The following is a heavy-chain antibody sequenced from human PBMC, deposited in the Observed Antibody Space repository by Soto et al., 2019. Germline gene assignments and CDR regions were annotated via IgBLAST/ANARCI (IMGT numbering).Heavy chain of an antibody. CDR2: IIPIFGTA. CDR1: VGTFSSYA. Sequence: SGKVSCKASVGTFSSYAISWVRQAPGQGLEWMGGIIPIFGTANYAQKFQGRVTITADESTSTAYMELSSLRSEDTAVYYCGRSYQLLYYYFDYSRQGTLVTVSS. D-gene: IGHD2-2*02. V-gene: IGHV1-69*13. CDR3: GRSYQLLYYYFDY. J-gene: IGHJ4*02.